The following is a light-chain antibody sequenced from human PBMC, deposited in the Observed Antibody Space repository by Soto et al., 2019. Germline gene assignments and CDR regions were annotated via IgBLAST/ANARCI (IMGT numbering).Light chain of an antibody. Sequence: EVVLTQSPGTLSLSPGERATLSCRASQSVSSTYLAWYQQRPGQAPRLLIYGASTRATDIPDRISGSGSGTDFTLTVSRLEPADFAVYYCQHSGSTPWSFGQGTKVEIK. V-gene: IGKV3-20*01. J-gene: IGKJ1*01. CDR3: QHSGSTPWS. CDR2: GAS. CDR1: QSVSSTY.